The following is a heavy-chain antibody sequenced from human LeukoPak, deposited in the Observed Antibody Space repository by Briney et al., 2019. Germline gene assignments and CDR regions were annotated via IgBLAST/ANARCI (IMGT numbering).Heavy chain of an antibody. Sequence: GRSLRLSCAASGFTFSSYAKQLVRQAPGTGLEWVSAISGSGGSTYYADSVKGRFTISRDNSKNTLYLQMNSLRAEDTAVYYCAKAPQDILTGPGAFDIWGQGTMVTVSS. D-gene: IGHD3-9*01. V-gene: IGHV3-23*01. CDR3: AKAPQDILTGPGAFDI. J-gene: IGHJ3*02. CDR2: ISGSGGST. CDR1: GFTFSSYA.